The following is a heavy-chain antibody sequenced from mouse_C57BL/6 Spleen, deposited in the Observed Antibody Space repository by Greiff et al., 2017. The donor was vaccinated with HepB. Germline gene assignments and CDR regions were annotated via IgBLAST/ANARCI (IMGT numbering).Heavy chain of an antibody. Sequence: QVQLQQSGPELVKPGASVKISCKASGYAFSSSWMNWVKQRPGKGLEWIGRIYPGDGDTNYNGKFKGKATLTADKSSSTAYMQLSSLTSEDSAVYCCARPGQYYFDYWGQGTTLTVSS. CDR1: GYAFSSSW. V-gene: IGHV1-82*01. CDR2: IYPGDGDT. CDR3: ARPGQYYFDY. J-gene: IGHJ2*01.